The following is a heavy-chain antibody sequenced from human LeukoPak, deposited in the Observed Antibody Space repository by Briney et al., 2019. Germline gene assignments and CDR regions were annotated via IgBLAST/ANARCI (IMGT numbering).Heavy chain of an antibody. CDR3: AKDGATYYDSSGYQHYYYYMDV. Sequence: GGSLRLSCTASGFTFNGYGMYWVRQAPGKGLEWVAVISYDGSNKYYADSVKGRFTISRDNSKNTLYLQMNSLRAEDTAVYYCAKDGATYYDSSGYQHYYYYMDVWGKGTTVTVSS. J-gene: IGHJ6*03. D-gene: IGHD3-22*01. CDR2: ISYDGSNK. V-gene: IGHV3-30*18. CDR1: GFTFNGYG.